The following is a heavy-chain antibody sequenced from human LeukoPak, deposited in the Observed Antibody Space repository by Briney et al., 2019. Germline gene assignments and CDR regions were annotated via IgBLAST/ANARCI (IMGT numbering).Heavy chain of an antibody. V-gene: IGHV3-64D*09. J-gene: IGHJ3*01. Sequence: GGSLRLSCSASGXTFSFYAMGWVRQAPGKGLESVSAISSNGGNTYYADSAKGRFTISRDNSKNTLYLQMNSLRADDMAVYYCVKGFPHYYDSSGFGAFDVWGQGTIVTVSS. CDR3: VKGFPHYYDSSGFGAFDV. D-gene: IGHD3-22*01. CDR2: ISSNGGNT. CDR1: GXTFSFYA.